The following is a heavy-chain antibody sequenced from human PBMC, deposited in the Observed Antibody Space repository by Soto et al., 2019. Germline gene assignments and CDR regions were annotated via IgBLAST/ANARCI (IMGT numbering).Heavy chain of an antibody. CDR3: ARLNWGYGLDY. Sequence: GASVKVSCKASGYTFTGYYMHWVRQAPGQGLEWMGWINPNSGGTNYAQKFQGRVTMTRGTSISTAYTEVSRLRSDDTAVYYCARLNWGYGLDYWGQGTLVTVSS. J-gene: IGHJ4*02. CDR1: GYTFTGYY. CDR2: INPNSGGT. V-gene: IGHV1-2*02. D-gene: IGHD5-12*01.